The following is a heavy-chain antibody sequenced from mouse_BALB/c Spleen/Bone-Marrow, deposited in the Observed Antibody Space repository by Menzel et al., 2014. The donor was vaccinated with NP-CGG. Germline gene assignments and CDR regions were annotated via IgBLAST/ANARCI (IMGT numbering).Heavy chain of an antibody. CDR2: INSNGRTT. D-gene: IGHD2-13*01. Sequence: DVHLVVSGGGLVQPGGSLKLSCAASGFTFSNYGMSWVRQTPDNRPDLVATINSNGRTTYYPDSVNGRFSIARDNAKNTLYLQMSSLKSEDTAMYFCARGLYYVAYGAGFAYWGQGTLVTVSA. CDR1: GFTFSNYG. J-gene: IGHJ3*01. V-gene: IGHV5-6-3*01. CDR3: ARGLYYVAYGAGFAY.